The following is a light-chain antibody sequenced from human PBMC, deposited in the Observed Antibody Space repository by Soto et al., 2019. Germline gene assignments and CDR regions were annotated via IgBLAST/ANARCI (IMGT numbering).Light chain of an antibody. J-gene: IGLJ2*01. CDR1: SSNIGVNT. CDR2: SND. CDR3: AAWDGSLNGVV. Sequence: QPVLTQPPSASGTPGQRVTISCSGSSSNIGVNTVNWYQQLPRTAPRLLIYSNDERPSGVPDRFSGSKSGTSASLAISGLQSEDEADYYCAAWDGSLNGVVFGGGTKLTVL. V-gene: IGLV1-44*01.